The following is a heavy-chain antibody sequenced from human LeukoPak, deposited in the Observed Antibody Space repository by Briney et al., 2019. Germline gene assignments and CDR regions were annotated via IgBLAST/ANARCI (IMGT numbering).Heavy chain of an antibody. J-gene: IGHJ5*02. V-gene: IGHV1-3*01. CDR3: ARDITTGTTRFDP. Sequence: SVKVSCKASGYTFISYAIHWVRQAPGQRLEWMGWIHAGTGNTKYSQKFQGRVTITRDTSANTVYMELSRLRPEDTAVYYCARDITTGTTRFDPWGQGTLVTVSS. CDR2: IHAGTGNT. D-gene: IGHD1-1*01. CDR1: GYTFISYA.